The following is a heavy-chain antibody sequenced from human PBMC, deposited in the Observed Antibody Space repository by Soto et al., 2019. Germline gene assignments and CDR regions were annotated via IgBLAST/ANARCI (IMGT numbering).Heavy chain of an antibody. V-gene: IGHV3-7*01. CDR1: GFTFSSYW. D-gene: IGHD3-9*01. CDR3: ARGRNILTGYYYYFDY. Sequence: PGGSLRLSCAASGFTFSSYWMSWVRQAPGKGLEWVANIKQDGSEKYYVDSVKGRFTISRDNAKNSLYLQMNSLRAEDTAVYYCARGRNILTGYYYYFDYWGQGTLVTVSS. CDR2: IKQDGSEK. J-gene: IGHJ4*02.